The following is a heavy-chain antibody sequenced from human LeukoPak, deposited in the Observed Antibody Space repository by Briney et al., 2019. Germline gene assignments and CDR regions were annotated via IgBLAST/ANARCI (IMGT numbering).Heavy chain of an antibody. CDR2: INSDVSST. CDR1: GFTFSSYW. J-gene: IGHJ4*02. Sequence: GGSLSLSCAASGFTFSSYWMHWVRQAPGKGLVWVSRINSDVSSTIYADSVKGRFTISRDNAKNTLYLQMNSLRAEDTAVYYCAREVRGLYYDFWSGSDHFDYWGQGTLVTVSS. D-gene: IGHD3-3*01. V-gene: IGHV3-74*01. CDR3: AREVRGLYYDFWSGSDHFDY.